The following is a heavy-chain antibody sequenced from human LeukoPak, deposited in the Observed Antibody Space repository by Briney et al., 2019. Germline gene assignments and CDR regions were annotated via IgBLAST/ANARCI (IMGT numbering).Heavy chain of an antibody. V-gene: IGHV3-7*03. CDR2: INLDGSEI. D-gene: IGHD3-22*01. CDR3: VRDRGYSSFDY. CDR1: GLVFDHSW. J-gene: IGHJ4*02. Sequence: RGSRRLSWEASGLVFDHSWMSWVRQAPGKGLEGVANINLDGSEINYLDSLTGRLTISRDNAKDSLYLQMNGLRAEDTAVYFCVRDRGYSSFDYWGQGTLVTVSS.